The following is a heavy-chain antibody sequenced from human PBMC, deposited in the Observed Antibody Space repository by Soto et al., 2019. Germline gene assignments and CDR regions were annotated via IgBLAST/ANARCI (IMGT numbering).Heavy chain of an antibody. J-gene: IGHJ6*02. CDR2: ISSSSSYI. CDR3: ARDIVVVPAARRYYYYGMDV. D-gene: IGHD2-2*01. CDR1: GGTFSSYS. Sequence: GVFLRLPYTASGGTFSSYSMHWVRKTPGKGLEWVSSISSSSSYIYYADSVKGRFTISRDNAKNSLYLQMNSLRAEDTAVYYCARDIVVVPAARRYYYYGMDVWGQGTTVTVSS. V-gene: IGHV3-21*01.